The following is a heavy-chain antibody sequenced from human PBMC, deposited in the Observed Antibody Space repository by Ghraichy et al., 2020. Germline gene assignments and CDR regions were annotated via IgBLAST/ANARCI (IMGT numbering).Heavy chain of an antibody. J-gene: IGHJ6*02. CDR3: AIDMYGGGYHYGMDV. CDR1: GFTFDDYA. D-gene: IGHD4-23*01. V-gene: IGHV3-9*01. Sequence: GGSLRLSCAASGFTFDDYAMHWVRQAPGNGLEWDSGISWNSGSIGYADSVEGRFTIFRDNAKNYLYLQKNSLRPEDTALYYCAIDMYGGGYHYGMDVWGQGTTVTV. CDR2: ISWNSGSI.